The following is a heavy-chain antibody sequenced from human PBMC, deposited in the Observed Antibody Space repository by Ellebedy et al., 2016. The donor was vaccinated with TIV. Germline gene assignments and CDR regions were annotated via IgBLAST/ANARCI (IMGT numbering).Heavy chain of an antibody. Sequence: GGSLRLXXAASGFTFSGSHMHWVRQAPGKGLEWVGHVRSNTDNFATAYAAPVKGRFTISRDDSKNTAFLQMNSLKSEDTAVYYCTRQTDSCHDYWGQGTLVTVSS. CDR1: GFTFSGSH. D-gene: IGHD2-2*01. V-gene: IGHV3-73*01. J-gene: IGHJ4*02. CDR3: TRQTDSCHDY. CDR2: VRSNTDNFAT.